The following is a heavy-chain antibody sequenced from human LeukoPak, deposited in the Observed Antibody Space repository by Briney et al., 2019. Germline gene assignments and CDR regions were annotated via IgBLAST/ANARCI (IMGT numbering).Heavy chain of an antibody. J-gene: IGHJ3*02. CDR1: GFTVSSNY. D-gene: IGHD3-22*01. V-gene: IGHV3-53*01. Sequence: GGSLRLSCAASGFTVSSNYMSWVRQAPGKGLEWVSVIYSGGSTYYADSMKGRFTISRDNSKNTLYLQMNSLRAEDTAVYYCATEWIDSSGYYQSGGDAFDIWGQGTMVTVSS. CDR2: IYSGGST. CDR3: ATEWIDSSGYYQSGGDAFDI.